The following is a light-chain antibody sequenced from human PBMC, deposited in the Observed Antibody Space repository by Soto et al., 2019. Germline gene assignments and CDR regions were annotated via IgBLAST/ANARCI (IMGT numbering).Light chain of an antibody. J-gene: IGKJ1*01. CDR2: DSS. CDR1: QSVGSH. Sequence: VMTQSPATLSVSPGERATLSCRASQSVGSHLAWYQQKPGQAPRLLIHDSSTRATGIPATFSGSGSGTEFTLTISSLQSEDFAIYYCQQSFNSPRTFGQGTKVDIK. CDR3: QQSFNSPRT. V-gene: IGKV3D-15*01.